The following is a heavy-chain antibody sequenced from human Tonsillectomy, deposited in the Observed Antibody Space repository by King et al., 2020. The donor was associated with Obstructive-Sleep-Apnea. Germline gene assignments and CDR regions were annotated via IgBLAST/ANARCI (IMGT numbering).Heavy chain of an antibody. CDR1: GGSISSSSYY. V-gene: IGHV4-39*07. CDR3: ARESGLGIQLWWLPPDQNWFDP. D-gene: IGHD5-18*01. Sequence: QLQESGPGLVRPSETLSLTCTVSGGSISSSSYYWGWIRQPPGKGLEWIGSIYYSGSTYYNPSLKSRVTISVDTSKNQFSLKLSSVTAADTAGYYCARESGLGIQLWWLPPDQNWFDPWGQGTLVTVSS. CDR2: IYYSGST. J-gene: IGHJ5*02.